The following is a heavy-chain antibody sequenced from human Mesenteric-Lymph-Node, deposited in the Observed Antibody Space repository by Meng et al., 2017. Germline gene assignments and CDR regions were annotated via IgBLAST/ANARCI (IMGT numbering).Heavy chain of an antibody. CDR2: ISNDRSNE. J-gene: IGHJ4*02. CDR3: ARVSRWLQLGGDY. CDR1: GFSFSSYA. V-gene: IGHV3-30*04. D-gene: IGHD5-24*01. Sequence: GESLKISCAASGFSFSSYAMHWVRQAPGKGLEWVAVISNDRSNENYADSVKGRVTVSRDNSKNTLYLQMNSLRAEDTAVYYCARVSRWLQLGGDYWGQGTLVTVSS.